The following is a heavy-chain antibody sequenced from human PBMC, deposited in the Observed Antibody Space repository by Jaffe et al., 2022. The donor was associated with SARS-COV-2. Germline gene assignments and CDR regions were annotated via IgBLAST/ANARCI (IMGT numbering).Heavy chain of an antibody. J-gene: IGHJ2*01. CDR2: IGTAGDT. V-gene: IGHV3-13*01. CDR1: GFTFSSYD. Sequence: EVQLVESGGGLVQPGGSLRLSCAASGFTFSSYDMHWVRQATGKGLEWVSAIGTAGDTYYPGSVKGRFTISRENAKNSLYLQMNSLRAGDTAVYYCARVMGGSYFDLWGRGTLVTVSS. CDR3: ARVMGGSYFDL. D-gene: IGHD2-8*01.